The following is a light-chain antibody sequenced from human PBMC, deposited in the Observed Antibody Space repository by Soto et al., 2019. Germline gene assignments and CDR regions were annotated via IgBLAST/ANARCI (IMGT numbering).Light chain of an antibody. Sequence: QSVLTQSSSASASLGSSVKLTCTLSSGHSSYIIAWHQQQPGKAPRYLMKLEGSGSYNKGSGVPDRFSGSSSGADRYLTISNLQSEDEPDYYCETWDSNTVVFGGGTKLTVL. J-gene: IGLJ2*01. V-gene: IGLV4-60*03. CDR2: LEGSGSY. CDR3: ETWDSNTVV. CDR1: SGHSSYI.